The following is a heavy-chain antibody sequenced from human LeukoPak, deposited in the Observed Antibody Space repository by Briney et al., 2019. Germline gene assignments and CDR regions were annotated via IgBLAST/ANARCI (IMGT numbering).Heavy chain of an antibody. J-gene: IGHJ4*02. CDR2: INPSGGST. V-gene: IGHV1-46*01. CDR1: GYTFTSHY. D-gene: IGHD2-2*01. CDR3: VRGIRDQQGAVGN. Sequence: VASVKVSCKASGYTFTSHYMHWVRQAPGQGLEWMGIINPSGGSTSYAQNFQGRVTMTRDTSTSTVYMELSSLRSEDTAVYYCVRGIRDQQGAVGNWGQGTLVTVSS.